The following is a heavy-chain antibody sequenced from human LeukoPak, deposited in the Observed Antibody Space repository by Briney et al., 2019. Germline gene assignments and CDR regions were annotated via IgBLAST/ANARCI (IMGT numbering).Heavy chain of an antibody. J-gene: IGHJ4*02. D-gene: IGHD5-12*01. CDR1: GYSFTSYY. V-gene: IGHV1-46*01. CDR3: ARSATWSGYGGYFDY. Sequence: GASVKLSCKASGYSFTSYYMHWVRQAPGPGLEWMGIINPSGGSTSYAQKFQGRVTMTRDTSTRTLYMELRILRSEDTAVYYCARSATWSGYGGYFDYWGQGTLVTVSS. CDR2: INPSGGST.